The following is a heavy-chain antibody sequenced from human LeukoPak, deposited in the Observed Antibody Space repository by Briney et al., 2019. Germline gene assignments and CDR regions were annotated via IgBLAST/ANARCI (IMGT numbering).Heavy chain of an antibody. J-gene: IGHJ1*01. D-gene: IGHD6-13*01. CDR3: AKDWQQQLPKVGYFQH. Sequence: GGSLRLSCAASGFTFSSYAMSWVRQAPGKGLEWVSAISGSGGSTYYADSVKGRFTISRDNSKNTLYLQMNSLRAEDTAVYYCAKDWQQQLPKVGYFQHWGQGTLVTVSS. CDR1: GFTFSSYA. CDR2: ISGSGGST. V-gene: IGHV3-23*01.